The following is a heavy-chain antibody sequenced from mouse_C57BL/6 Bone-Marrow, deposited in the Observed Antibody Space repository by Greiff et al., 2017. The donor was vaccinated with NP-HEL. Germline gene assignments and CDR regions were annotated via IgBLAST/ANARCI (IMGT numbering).Heavy chain of an antibody. J-gene: IGHJ4*01. CDR1: GFTFSDYY. CDR3: ARGRNYAMDY. CDR2: INYDGSST. Sequence: EVQVVESEGGLVQPGSSMKLSCTASGFTFSDYYMAWVRQVPEKGLEWVANINYDGSSTYYLDSLKSRFIISRDNAKNTLYLQMSSLKSEDTATYYCARGRNYAMDYWGQGTSVTVSS. V-gene: IGHV5-16*01.